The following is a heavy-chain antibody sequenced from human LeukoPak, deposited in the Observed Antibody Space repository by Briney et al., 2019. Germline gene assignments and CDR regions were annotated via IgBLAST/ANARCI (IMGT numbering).Heavy chain of an antibody. Sequence: ASVKVSCKASGGTFSSYAISWVRQAPGQGLEWMGGIIPIFGTANYAQKFQGRVTITADESTSTAYMELSSLRSEDTAVYYCARDRVRGSSWHFEYWGQGTLVTVSS. J-gene: IGHJ4*02. V-gene: IGHV1-69*13. CDR2: IIPIFGTA. CDR3: ARDRVRGSSWHFEY. CDR1: GGTFSSYA. D-gene: IGHD6-13*01.